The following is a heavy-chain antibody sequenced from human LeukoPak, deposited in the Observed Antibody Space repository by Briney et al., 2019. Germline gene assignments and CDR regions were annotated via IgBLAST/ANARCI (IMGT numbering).Heavy chain of an antibody. CDR3: ARDRSSSGYYGMDV. D-gene: IGHD2/OR15-2a*01. CDR2: IYYSGST. CDR1: GGSFSGYY. V-gene: IGHV4-59*01. J-gene: IGHJ6*02. Sequence: SETLSLTCAVYGGSFSGYYWSWIRQPPGKGLEWIGYIYYSGSTNYNPSLKSRVTISVDTSKNQFSLKLSSVTAADTAVYYCARDRSSSGYYGMDVWGQGTTVTVSS.